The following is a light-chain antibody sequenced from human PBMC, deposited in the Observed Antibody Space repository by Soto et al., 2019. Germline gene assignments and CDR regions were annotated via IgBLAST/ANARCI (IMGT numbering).Light chain of an antibody. CDR2: GAS. CDR3: QQYNNWPAWT. J-gene: IGKJ1*01. CDR1: QSVSSN. Sequence: EIVMTQSPATLSVSPGERATLSCRASQSVSSNLAWYQQKPGQATRLLIYGASTRATGIPARFSGSGSGTEFTLTISSLQSEDFAVYYCQQYNNWPAWTFGQGTKVELK. V-gene: IGKV3-15*01.